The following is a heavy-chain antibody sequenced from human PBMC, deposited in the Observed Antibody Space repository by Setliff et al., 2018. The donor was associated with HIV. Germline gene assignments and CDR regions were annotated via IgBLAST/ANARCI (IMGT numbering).Heavy chain of an antibody. CDR2: INTNTGNP. D-gene: IGHD3-3*01. CDR1: GYSFADYA. V-gene: IGHV7-4-1*02. Sequence: ASVKVSCKASGYSFADYAMNWVRQAPRQGLEWMGYINTNTGNPTYAQGFTGRFVFPFDTSVTTAYLQITGLRTEDTAVYFCARGGTHYDFWSGYRLGYFDLWGRGTLVTVSS. CDR3: ARGGTHYDFWSGYRLGYFDL. J-gene: IGHJ2*01.